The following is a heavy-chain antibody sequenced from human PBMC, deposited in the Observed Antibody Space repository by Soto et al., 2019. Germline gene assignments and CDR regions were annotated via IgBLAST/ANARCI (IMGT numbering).Heavy chain of an antibody. V-gene: IGHV3-11*01. D-gene: IGHD2-15*01. CDR3: ARGSATLDV. J-gene: IGHJ6*04. CDR2: ISSSDNTR. Sequence: GGSLRLSCAASGFTFSDYYMSWIRQAPGKGLEWVSYISSSDNTRYYADSMKGRFTISRDNAKNSLYLQMNSLRPEDTALYYCARGSATLDVWGKGTTVTVSS. CDR1: GFTFSDYY.